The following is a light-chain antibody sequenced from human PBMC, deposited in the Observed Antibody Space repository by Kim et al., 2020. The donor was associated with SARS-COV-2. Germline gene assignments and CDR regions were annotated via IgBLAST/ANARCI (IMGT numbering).Light chain of an antibody. CDR1: QTVSIY. CDR2: DTS. J-gene: IGKJ4*01. V-gene: IGKV3-11*01. Sequence: EIVLTQSPATLSLSPGERATLSCRASQTVSIYLAWYRQKPGQAPRLLIYDTSNRATGIPPRFSGSGSGTDFTLTISSLEAEDFAVYYCQQRSNWPLTFGGGTKLEI. CDR3: QQRSNWPLT.